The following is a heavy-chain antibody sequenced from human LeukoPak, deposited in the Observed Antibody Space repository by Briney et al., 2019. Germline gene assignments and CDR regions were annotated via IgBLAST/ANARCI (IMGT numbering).Heavy chain of an antibody. V-gene: IGHV3-7*04. Sequence: QPGGPLRLSCAASGFTLSYYWMTWVRRAPGKGLEWVANIMQDGSEKYYVDSVKGRFTISRDNAKNSLYLQMNSLRAEDTAVSYCARHSAGYTTFFDYWGQGTLVTVSS. CDR3: ARHSAGYTTFFDY. D-gene: IGHD5-24*01. CDR1: GFTLSYYW. CDR2: IMQDGSEK. J-gene: IGHJ4*02.